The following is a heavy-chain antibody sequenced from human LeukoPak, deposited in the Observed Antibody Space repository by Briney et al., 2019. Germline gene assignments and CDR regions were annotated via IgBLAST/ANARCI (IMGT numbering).Heavy chain of an antibody. J-gene: IGHJ4*02. V-gene: IGHV3-21*04. Sequence: GSLRLSCAASGFTFSSYSMNWVRQAPGKGLEWVSSISSSSSYIYYADSVKGRFTISRDNAKNSLYLQMNSLRAEDTAVYYCARDLAVGATSFDYWGQGTLVTVSS. CDR3: ARDLAVGATSFDY. D-gene: IGHD1-26*01. CDR1: GFTFSSYS. CDR2: ISSSSSYI.